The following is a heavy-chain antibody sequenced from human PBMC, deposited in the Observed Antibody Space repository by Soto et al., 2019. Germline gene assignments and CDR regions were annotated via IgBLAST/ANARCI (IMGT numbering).Heavy chain of an antibody. Sequence: PGGSLRLSCAVSGFTFSGYWMSWVRQAPGKGLEWVASMNHDGSEKYYVDSVKGRFTISRDNAKNSLYLQMNSLRAEDTAVYYCARDRGAVTGQYFDYWGQGALVTVSS. D-gene: IGHD6-19*01. CDR2: MNHDGSEK. CDR3: ARDRGAVTGQYFDY. V-gene: IGHV3-7*01. CDR1: GFTFSGYW. J-gene: IGHJ4*02.